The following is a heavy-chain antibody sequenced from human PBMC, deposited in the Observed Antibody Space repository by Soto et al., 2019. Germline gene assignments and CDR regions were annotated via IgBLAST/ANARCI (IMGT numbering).Heavy chain of an antibody. CDR1: GFSFASFA. J-gene: IGHJ4*02. CDR3: AKCSYLDY. Sequence: DVRLAESGGGLVQPGGSLRLSCTTSGFSFASFAMTWVRQAPGKGLEWVATISGSDGKTYYADSVKGRFSISRDSSRNTLHLQMNSLRADDTAIYYCAKCSYLDYWGQGTRVTVSS. D-gene: IGHD6-19*01. V-gene: IGHV3-23*04. CDR2: ISGSDGKT.